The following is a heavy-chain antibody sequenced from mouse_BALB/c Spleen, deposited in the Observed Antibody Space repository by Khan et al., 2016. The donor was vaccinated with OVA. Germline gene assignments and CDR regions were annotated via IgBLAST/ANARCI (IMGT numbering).Heavy chain of an antibody. Sequence: QVQLKQSGAELVKPGASVKLSCKASGYTFTSYYMYWVKQRPGQGLEWIGEINPSDGDTNFNEKFKSKATLTVDKSSSTAYMHLSSLTSEDSAVYYGTRAGYGTFAYWGQGTLVTVSA. D-gene: IGHD2-1*01. V-gene: IGHV1S81*02. CDR2: INPSDGDT. J-gene: IGHJ3*01. CDR1: GYTFTSYY. CDR3: TRAGYGTFAY.